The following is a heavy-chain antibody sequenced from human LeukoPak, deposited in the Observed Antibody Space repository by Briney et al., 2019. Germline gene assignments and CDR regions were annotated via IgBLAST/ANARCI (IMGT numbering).Heavy chain of an antibody. D-gene: IGHD5-12*01. CDR1: GGTFSSYA. CDR3: ASGPLYGGYDD. J-gene: IGHJ4*02. V-gene: IGHV1-69*05. CDR2: IIPIFGTE. Sequence: SVKVSCKASGGTFSSYALSWVRQAPGQGLEWMGRIIPIFGTENYAQKFQGRVTITTDESTSTAYMELSSLRSEDTAVYYCASGPLYGGYDDWGQGTLVTVSS.